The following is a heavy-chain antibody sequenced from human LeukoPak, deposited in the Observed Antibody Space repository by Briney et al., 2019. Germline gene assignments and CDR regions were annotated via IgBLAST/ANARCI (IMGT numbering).Heavy chain of an antibody. CDR2: INHSGST. D-gene: IGHD3-16*02. Sequence: SETLSLTCAVSGGSFSGYYWSWIRQPPGKGLEWIGEINHSGSTKYNPSLKSRVTISVDTSKNQFSLKMSSVTAAVTAAYYCARNVRLGSGELSFAPFKIWFDPWGQGTLVTVSS. CDR1: GGSFSGYY. V-gene: IGHV4-34*01. CDR3: ARNVRLGSGELSFAPFKIWFDP. J-gene: IGHJ5*02.